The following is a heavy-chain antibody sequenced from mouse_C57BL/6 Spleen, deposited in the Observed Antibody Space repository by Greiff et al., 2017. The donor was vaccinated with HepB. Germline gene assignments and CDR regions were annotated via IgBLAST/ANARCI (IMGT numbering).Heavy chain of an antibody. V-gene: IGHV5-6*02. CDR1: GFTFSSYG. D-gene: IGHD1-1*02. Sequence: DVKLVESGGDLVKPGGSLKLSCAASGFTFSSYGMSWVRQTPDKRLEWVATISSGGSYTYYPDSVKGRFTISRDNAKNTLYLQMSSLKSEDTAMYYCARHGGSSAWFAYWGQGTLVTVSA. CDR2: ISSGGSYT. CDR3: ARHGGSSAWFAY. J-gene: IGHJ3*01.